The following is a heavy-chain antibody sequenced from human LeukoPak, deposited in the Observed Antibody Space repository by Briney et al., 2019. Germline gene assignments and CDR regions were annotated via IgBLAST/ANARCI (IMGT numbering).Heavy chain of an antibody. J-gene: IGHJ5*02. Sequence: PSETLSLTCTVSGDSISSGNYWGWIRQPPGKGLEWIGSIFHTGSTYYNLSLKSRVTISVDTSKNQFSLKLSSVTAADTAVYYCAGDERRGSYGHWFDPWGQGTLVTVSS. CDR1: GDSISSGNY. CDR2: IFHTGST. V-gene: IGHV4-38-2*02. D-gene: IGHD3-16*01. CDR3: AGDERRGSYGHWFDP.